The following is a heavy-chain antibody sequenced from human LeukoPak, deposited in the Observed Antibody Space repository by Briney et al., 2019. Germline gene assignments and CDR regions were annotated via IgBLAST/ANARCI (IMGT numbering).Heavy chain of an antibody. CDR1: GFTFSDYY. D-gene: IGHD6-13*01. CDR2: ISSSGSTI. J-gene: IGHJ4*02. Sequence: GGSPRLSCAASGFTFSDYYMSWIRQAPGKGLEWVSYISSSGSTIYYADSVKGRFTISRDNAKNSLYLQMNSLRAEDTAVYYCARDPSYSSSWVDYWGQGTLVTVSS. CDR3: ARDPSYSSSWVDY. V-gene: IGHV3-11*01.